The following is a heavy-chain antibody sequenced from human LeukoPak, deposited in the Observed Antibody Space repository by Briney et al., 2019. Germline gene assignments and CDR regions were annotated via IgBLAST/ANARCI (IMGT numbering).Heavy chain of an antibody. CDR1: GYTFTGYY. D-gene: IGHD3-3*01. V-gene: IGHV1-2*02. CDR3: ALGARITIFGVVPQPFDY. Sequence: ASVKVSCKASGYTFTGYYMHWVRQAPGQGLEWMGWINPNSGGTNYAQKFQGRVTITTDESTSTAYMELSSLRSEDTAVYYCALGARITIFGVVPQPFDYWGQGTLVTVSS. CDR2: INPNSGGT. J-gene: IGHJ4*02.